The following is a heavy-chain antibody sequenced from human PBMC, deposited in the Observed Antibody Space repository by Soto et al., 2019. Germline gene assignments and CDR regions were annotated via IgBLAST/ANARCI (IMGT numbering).Heavy chain of an antibody. V-gene: IGHV1-69*01. D-gene: IGHD3-10*01. Sequence: QVQLVQSAAEVKKPGSSVKVSCKASGGTFSSYAISWVRQAPGQGLEWMGGIIPIFGTANYAQKFQGRVTITADESTSTAYIELSSLRSEDTAVYYCARDGVYRSGVWANYYYYGMDVWGQGTTVTVSS. CDR3: ARDGVYRSGVWANYYYYGMDV. J-gene: IGHJ6*02. CDR1: GGTFSSYA. CDR2: IIPIFGTA.